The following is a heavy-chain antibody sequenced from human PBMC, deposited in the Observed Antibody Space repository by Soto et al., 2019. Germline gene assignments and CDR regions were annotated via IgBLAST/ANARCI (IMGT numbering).Heavy chain of an antibody. CDR2: ISGAGNSA. V-gene: IGHV3-23*01. Sequence: EVQLMESGGGLVQPGGSLRLSCAASGFTFSDYAMSWVRQAPGKGLEWVSAISGAGNSASHASSVQGRFVISRDNSKNTLFLKINGRRAEDTAAYYCAKNVCGYTPCQLIDHGGQGPRVTFPP. J-gene: IGHJ4*02. CDR1: GFTFSDYA. CDR3: AKNVCGYTPCQLIDH. D-gene: IGHD3-22*01.